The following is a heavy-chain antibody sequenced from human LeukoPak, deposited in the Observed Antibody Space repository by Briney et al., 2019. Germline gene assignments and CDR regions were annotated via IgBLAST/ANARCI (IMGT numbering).Heavy chain of an antibody. J-gene: IGHJ5*02. CDR3: ARDPIAAAAAGDP. V-gene: IGHV1-46*01. Sequence: ASVKVSCKASGGTFISYAISWVRQAPGQGLEWMGIINPSGGSTSYAQKFQGRVTMTRDTSTSTVYMELSSLRSEDTAVYYCARDPIAAAAAGDPWGQGTLVTVSS. CDR1: GGTFISYA. D-gene: IGHD6-13*01. CDR2: INPSGGST.